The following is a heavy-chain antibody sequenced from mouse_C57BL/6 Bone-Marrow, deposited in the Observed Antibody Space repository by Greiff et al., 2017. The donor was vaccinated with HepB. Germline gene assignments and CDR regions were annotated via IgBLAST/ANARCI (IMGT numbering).Heavy chain of an antibody. CDR2: IYPGDGDS. D-gene: IGHD3-1*01. CDR1: GYAFSNYW. Sequence: QVHVKQSGAELVRPGSSVKISCKASGYAFSNYWMNWVKQRPGQGLEWIGQIYPGDGDSNHNGKFKGKATLTADKSSSAAYMQPSSLTSEDSAVYFCARGARATGFDSWGQGTTLTVSS. CDR3: ARGARATGFDS. J-gene: IGHJ2*01. V-gene: IGHV1-80*01.